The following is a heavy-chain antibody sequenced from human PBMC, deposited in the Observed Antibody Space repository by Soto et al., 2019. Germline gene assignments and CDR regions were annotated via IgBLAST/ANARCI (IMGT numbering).Heavy chain of an antibody. D-gene: IGHD6-19*01. CDR3: ARGVAGSGFDL. V-gene: IGHV6-1*01. J-gene: IGHJ4*02. Sequence: SQTLSLTCVISGDSVSSNTASWNLIRSSPSRGLEWLGRTYYRSNWRHDYAVSVKSRITVNPDTSKNHSSLQLNSVTPDDTAVYYCARGVAGSGFDLWGQGTLVTVYS. CDR2: TYYRSNWRH. CDR1: GDSVSSNTAS.